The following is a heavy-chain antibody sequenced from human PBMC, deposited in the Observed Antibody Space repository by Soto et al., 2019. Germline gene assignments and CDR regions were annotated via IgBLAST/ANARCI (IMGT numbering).Heavy chain of an antibody. D-gene: IGHD4-17*01. J-gene: IGHJ4*02. CDR1: GFSLSTSGVG. CDR3: AHSRDYGDDVC. CDR2: IYWDDDK. V-gene: IGHV2-5*02. Sequence: QITLKESGPTLVKPTQTLTLPCTFPGFSLSTSGVGVGWIRQPPGKALEWLALIYWDDDKRYSPSLKSRITLTKDTAKNQVVPTTANMDPVDTATYYCAHSRDYGDDVCWGQGTLVTVSS.